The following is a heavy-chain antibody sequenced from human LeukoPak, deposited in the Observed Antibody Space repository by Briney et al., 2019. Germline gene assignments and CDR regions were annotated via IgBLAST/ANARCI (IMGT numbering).Heavy chain of an antibody. CDR1: GCTFSSYW. CDR2: VKQDGSEK. Sequence: GGTLRLSCAASGCTFSSYWMSWVRNAPGKGLEWVANVKQDGSEKYYVASVKGRFPISRDNAKNSLYLQTNSLRAEDTAVYYCARQEDYDFWIGSAYMDVWGKGTTVTVSS. V-gene: IGHV3-7*01. CDR3: ARQEDYDFWIGSAYMDV. J-gene: IGHJ6*03. D-gene: IGHD3-3*01.